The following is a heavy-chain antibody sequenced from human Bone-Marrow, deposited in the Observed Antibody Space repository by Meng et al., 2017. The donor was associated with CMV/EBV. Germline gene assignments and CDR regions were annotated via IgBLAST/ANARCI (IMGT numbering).Heavy chain of an antibody. Sequence: ASVKVSCKAYGYTFTGYYMHWVRQAPGQGLEWMGWINPNSGGTNYAQKFQGRVTMTRDTSISTAYMELSRLRSDDTAVYYCARDAVIVAIHYYYYGMDVWGQGTTVTVSS. CDR3: ARDAVIVAIHYYYYGMDV. CDR2: INPNSGGT. J-gene: IGHJ6*02. V-gene: IGHV1-2*02. CDR1: GYTFTGYY. D-gene: IGHD5-12*01.